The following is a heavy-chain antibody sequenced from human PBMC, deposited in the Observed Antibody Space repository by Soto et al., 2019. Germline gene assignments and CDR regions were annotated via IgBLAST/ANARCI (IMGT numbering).Heavy chain of an antibody. Sequence: GSLRLSCAASGFTVSSYYMSRVRQAPGKGLEWVSIIYGGDSTNYADSVKGRFTISRDNSKNTVYLQMNSLRAEDTAVYYCAKDGSSRSFQHWGQGTLVTVSS. J-gene: IGHJ1*01. V-gene: IGHV3-53*01. CDR1: GFTVSSYY. D-gene: IGHD3-10*01. CDR3: AKDGSSRSFQH. CDR2: IYGGDST.